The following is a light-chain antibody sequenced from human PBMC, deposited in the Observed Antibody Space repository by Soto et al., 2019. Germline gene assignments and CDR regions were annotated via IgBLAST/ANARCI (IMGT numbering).Light chain of an antibody. V-gene: IGKV3-20*01. J-gene: IGKJ3*01. Sequence: VVLTQSPATLSLSPGERATLSCRANQPVSANYLAWYQQKSGQAPRLLIYGASSRATGIPDRFSGSGSGTDFTLTISRLEPEDFAVFYCHQYGSSPFTFGPGTKVDIK. CDR3: HQYGSSPFT. CDR2: GAS. CDR1: QPVSANY.